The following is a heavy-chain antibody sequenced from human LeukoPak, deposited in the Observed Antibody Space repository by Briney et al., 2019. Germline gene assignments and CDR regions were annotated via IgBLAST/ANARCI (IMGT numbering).Heavy chain of an antibody. CDR1: GFTFTSYS. CDR3: ARSGRPALIDP. V-gene: IGHV3-48*01. J-gene: IGHJ5*02. Sequence: GGSLRLSCAASGFTFTSYSMNWVRQAPGKGLEWISYINTVSTNIFYADSVKGRFTISRDNAQNSLFLHMSSLRAEDTAVYYCARSGRPALIDPWGQGTLVTGSS. CDR2: INTVSTNI. D-gene: IGHD2-15*01.